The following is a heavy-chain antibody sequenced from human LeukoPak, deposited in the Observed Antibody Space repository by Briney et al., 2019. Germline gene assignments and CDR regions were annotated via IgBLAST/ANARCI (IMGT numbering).Heavy chain of an antibody. CDR3: ARVPPTYYYGSGNYRGAFDI. J-gene: IGHJ3*02. D-gene: IGHD3-10*01. CDR1: GGSISSYY. V-gene: IGHV4-59*08. Sequence: PSETLSLTCTVSGGSISSYYWSWIRQPPGKGLEWMGYIYYSGSTNYNPSLKSRVTISVDTSKNQFSLKLSSVTAADTAVYYCARVPPTYYYGSGNYRGAFDIWGQGIMVTVSS. CDR2: IYYSGST.